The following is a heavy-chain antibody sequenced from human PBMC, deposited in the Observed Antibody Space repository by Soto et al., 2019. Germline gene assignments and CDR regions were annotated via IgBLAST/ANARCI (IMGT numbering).Heavy chain of an antibody. D-gene: IGHD4-17*01. V-gene: IGHV1-18*01. CDR2: ISAYNGNT. Sequence: ASVKVSCKASGYTFTSYGISWVRQAPGQGLEWMGWISAYNGNTNYAQKLQGRATMTTDTSTSTAYMELRSLRSDDTAVYYCARDDVGYGDRILSYWGQGALVTVSS. CDR1: GYTFTSYG. CDR3: ARDDVGYGDRILSY. J-gene: IGHJ4*02.